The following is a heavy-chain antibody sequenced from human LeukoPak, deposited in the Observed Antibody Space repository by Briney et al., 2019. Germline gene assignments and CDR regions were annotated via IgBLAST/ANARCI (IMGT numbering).Heavy chain of an antibody. J-gene: IGHJ4*02. CDR3: AVLDYYGSGSYYRETNYFDY. CDR2: IKQDGSEK. Sequence: GGSLRLSCAASGFTFSSYWMSWVRQAPGKGLEWVANIKQDGSEKYYVDSVKGRFTISRDNAKNSLYLQMNSLRAEDTAVYYCAVLDYYGSGSYYRETNYFDYWGQGTLVTVSS. D-gene: IGHD3-10*01. V-gene: IGHV3-7*01. CDR1: GFTFSSYW.